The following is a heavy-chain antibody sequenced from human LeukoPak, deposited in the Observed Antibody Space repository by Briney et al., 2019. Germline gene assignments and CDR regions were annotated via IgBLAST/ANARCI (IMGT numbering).Heavy chain of an antibody. D-gene: IGHD4-17*01. CDR1: GYNFMNYG. CDR3: ARVGATYGDPLEFDY. CDR2: ISGYTGNA. V-gene: IGHV1-18*01. J-gene: IGHJ4*02. Sequence: ASVKVSCKASGYNFMNYGISWVRQAPGRGLEWMGWISGYTGNADYAPKLQGRITMTTDTSTTTAYMELRSLTSDDTAMYYCARVGATYGDPLEFDYWGQGTLVTVSS.